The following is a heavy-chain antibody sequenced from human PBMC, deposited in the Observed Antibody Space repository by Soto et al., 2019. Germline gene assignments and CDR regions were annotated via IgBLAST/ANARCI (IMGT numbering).Heavy chain of an antibody. V-gene: IGHV3-23*01. Sequence: GGSLRLSCAASGFTFSIYAMTWVRQAPGKGLEWVSAISGSGVDTYYADSVKGRFTISRDNSKKTLYLQMNSLRAEDTAVYFCANYGYCYSTSCFGGTPNFDYWGQGTLVTVSS. J-gene: IGHJ4*02. CDR2: ISGSGVDT. CDR3: ANYGYCYSTSCFGGTPNFDY. CDR1: GFTFSIYA. D-gene: IGHD2-2*01.